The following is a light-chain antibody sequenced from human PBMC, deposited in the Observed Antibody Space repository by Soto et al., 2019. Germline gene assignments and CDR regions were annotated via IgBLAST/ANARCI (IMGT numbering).Light chain of an antibody. CDR3: QQRRNWQVT. Sequence: EIVLTQSRATLSLSPGERATLSFRASQSVSSYLAWYQQKPGQAPRLLIYDASNRATGIPARFSGSGSGTDFTLTISSLEPEDFAVYYCQQRRNWQVTFGQGTRLEIK. CDR2: DAS. CDR1: QSVSSY. J-gene: IGKJ5*01. V-gene: IGKV3-11*01.